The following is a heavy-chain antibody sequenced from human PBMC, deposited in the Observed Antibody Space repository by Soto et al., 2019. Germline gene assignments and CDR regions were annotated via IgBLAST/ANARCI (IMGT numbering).Heavy chain of an antibody. Sequence: EVQLVESGGGLVQPGGSLRLSCAASGFTFSSYWMSWVRQAPGKGLEWVTNIKQDGSEKYYVDSVKGRFTISRDNAKNSLYLQMNSLRAEDTAVYYCAREVCSSTSCQFDYWGQGTLVTVSS. V-gene: IGHV3-7*01. J-gene: IGHJ4*02. CDR3: AREVCSSTSCQFDY. CDR2: IKQDGSEK. D-gene: IGHD2-2*01. CDR1: GFTFSSYW.